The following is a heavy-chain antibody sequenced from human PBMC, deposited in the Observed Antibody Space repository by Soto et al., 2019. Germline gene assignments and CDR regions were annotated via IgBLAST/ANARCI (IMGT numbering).Heavy chain of an antibody. CDR3: AREPATAKPEGVDF. Sequence: ASVKVSCKAPADTFTSYYIHWVRQAPGHGLEWMGIINPNGGSTRFAQTFQGRITMTTDTSTSTVYMELRSLRSGDTAVYYCAREPATAKPEGVDFWGQGTLVTVSS. J-gene: IGHJ4*02. D-gene: IGHD1-1*01. CDR2: INPNGGST. V-gene: IGHV1-46*01. CDR1: ADTFTSYY.